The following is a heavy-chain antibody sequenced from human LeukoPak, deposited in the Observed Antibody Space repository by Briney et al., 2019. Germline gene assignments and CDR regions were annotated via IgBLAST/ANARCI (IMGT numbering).Heavy chain of an antibody. CDR2: ISHDESDK. J-gene: IGHJ4*02. D-gene: IGHD3-10*01. CDR1: GLTFSNYG. V-gene: IGHV3-30*03. Sequence: GGSLRLSCAASGLTFSNYGMHWVRKAPGKGLEWVAVISHDESDKYYTDSVQGRFTISRDNSKNTLSLQMDSLRAEDTAVYYCARVEGSWFGELFFDYWGQGTLVTVSS. CDR3: ARVEGSWFGELFFDY.